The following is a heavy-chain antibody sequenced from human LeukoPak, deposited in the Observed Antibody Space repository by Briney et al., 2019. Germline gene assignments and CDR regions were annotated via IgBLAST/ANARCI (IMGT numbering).Heavy chain of an antibody. D-gene: IGHD1-26*01. CDR2: IYYSGGT. V-gene: IGHV4-39*07. CDR3: ARIRSRKWGFDY. Sequence: SETLSLTCTVSGGSITSSSYYWGWIRQPPGKGLEWIGIIYYSGGTYYNPSLKSRVTISVDTSKNRFSLKLSSVTAAETAVYYCARIRSRKWGFDYWGQGTLVTVSS. J-gene: IGHJ4*02. CDR1: GGSITSSSYY.